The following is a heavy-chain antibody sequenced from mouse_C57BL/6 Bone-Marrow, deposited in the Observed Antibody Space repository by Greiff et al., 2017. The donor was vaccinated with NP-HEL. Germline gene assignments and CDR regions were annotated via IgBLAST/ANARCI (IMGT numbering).Heavy chain of an antibody. CDR2: IYPGSGST. Sequence: QVQLKQPGAELVKPGASVKMSCKASGYTFTSYWITWVKQRPGQGLEWIGDIYPGSGSTNYNEKFKSKATLTVDTSSSTAYMQRSSLTSEDSAVYYCARRGDYDDFDYWGQGTTLTVSS. CDR3: ARRGDYDDFDY. V-gene: IGHV1-55*01. CDR1: GYTFTSYW. D-gene: IGHD2-4*01. J-gene: IGHJ2*01.